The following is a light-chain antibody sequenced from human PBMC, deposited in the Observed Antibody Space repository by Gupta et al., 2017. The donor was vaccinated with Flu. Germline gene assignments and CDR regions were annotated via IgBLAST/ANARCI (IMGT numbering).Light chain of an antibody. CDR1: QSVSSNS. V-gene: IGKV3-20*01. J-gene: IGKJ3*01. Sequence: EIVLTQSPGTLSLSPGETATLSCRASQSVSSNSLAWYQQKPGQAPRLLIFGASCRATGIPDRFSGSGSGTDFTLTISRLEPEDFAVYCCQQDGSSPFTFGHGTKVEIK. CDR3: QQDGSSPFT. CDR2: GAS.